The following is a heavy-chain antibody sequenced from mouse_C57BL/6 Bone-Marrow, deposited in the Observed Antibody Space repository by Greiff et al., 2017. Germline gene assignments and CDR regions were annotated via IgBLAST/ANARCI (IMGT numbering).Heavy chain of an antibody. V-gene: IGHV1-76*01. CDR3: APIYYGNGAGYFDV. CDR2: IYPGSGNT. Sequence: QVQLQQSGAELVRPGASVKLSCKASGYTFTDYYINWVKQRPGQGLEWIAWIYPGSGNTSYIEKFKGKATLTAVKSSSIAYMRLRSLPSEDSAVYLCAPIYYGNGAGYFDVWGTGTTVTVSS. J-gene: IGHJ1*03. CDR1: GYTFTDYY. D-gene: IGHD2-1*01.